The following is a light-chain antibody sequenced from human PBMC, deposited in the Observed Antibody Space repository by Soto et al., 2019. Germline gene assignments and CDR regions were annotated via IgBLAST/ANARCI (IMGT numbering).Light chain of an antibody. Sequence: EVVLTQSPATLSLSPGERAALSCRASQSVSTFLAWYQQKPGQAPRLLIYDASNRATGIPARFSGSGSGTDFTLTISSLEPEDVAVYFCQQYYSSPPYTFGQGTKVEIK. J-gene: IGKJ2*01. CDR2: DAS. CDR3: QQYYSSPPYT. CDR1: QSVSTF. V-gene: IGKV3-11*01.